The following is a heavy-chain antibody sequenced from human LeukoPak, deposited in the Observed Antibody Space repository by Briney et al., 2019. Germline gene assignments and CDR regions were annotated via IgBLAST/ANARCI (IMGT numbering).Heavy chain of an antibody. CDR2: ISWNSGNI. V-gene: IGHV3-9*01. J-gene: IGHJ4*02. Sequence: PGRSLRLSCAASGFTFDDYAMYWVRQAPGKGLEWVSGISWNSGNIGYADSVKGRFTISRDNAKNSLYLQMNSLRAEDTALYYCAKDAGGLVVVPAMDWGQGTLVTVSS. CDR1: GFTFDDYA. D-gene: IGHD2-2*01. CDR3: AKDAGGLVVVPAMD.